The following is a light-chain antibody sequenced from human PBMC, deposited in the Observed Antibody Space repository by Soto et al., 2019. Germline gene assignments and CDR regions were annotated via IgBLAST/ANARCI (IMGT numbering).Light chain of an antibody. V-gene: IGKV1-39*01. CDR1: QSISSY. CDR3: QQSYSR. Sequence: DIQMPQSPSSLSASVGDRVAITCRASQSISSYLNWYQQKPGKAPKLLIYAASSLQSGVPSRFSGSGSGTDFTLTISSLQPEDFATYYCQQSYSRFGPGTKVDIK. J-gene: IGKJ3*01. CDR2: AAS.